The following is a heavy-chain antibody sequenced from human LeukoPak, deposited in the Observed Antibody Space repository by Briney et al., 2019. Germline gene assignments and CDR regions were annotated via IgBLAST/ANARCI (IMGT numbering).Heavy chain of an antibody. D-gene: IGHD5-12*01. CDR1: GFTFNTYT. V-gene: IGHV3-30-3*01. CDR2: ISYDGTNQ. J-gene: IGHJ1*01. Sequence: GRSLRLSCAASGFTFNTYTMHWVRQAPGKGLEWVALISYDGTNQYYADSVKGRFTISRDNSKSTVYLQMNGLRIEDTAMYYCARVVATIVVDMEDFQHWGQGTLVAASS. CDR3: ARVVATIVVDMEDFQH.